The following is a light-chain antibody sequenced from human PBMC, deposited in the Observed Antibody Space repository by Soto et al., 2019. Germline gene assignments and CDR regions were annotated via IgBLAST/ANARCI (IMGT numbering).Light chain of an antibody. CDR3: QQRSNWPPL. CDR1: QSVSSY. CDR2: DAS. V-gene: IGKV3-11*01. J-gene: IGKJ3*01. Sequence: EIVLTQSPATLSLSPGERATLSCRASQSVSSYLAWYQQKPGQAPRLLIYDASNRATGIPARFSGSGSGTAFTLTLSSLEPEDFAVYCCQQRSNWPPLFGPGTKVDIK.